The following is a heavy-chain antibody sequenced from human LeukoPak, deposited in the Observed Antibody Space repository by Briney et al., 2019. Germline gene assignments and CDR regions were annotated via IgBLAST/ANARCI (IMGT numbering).Heavy chain of an antibody. CDR3: ARGGPSGSYDFWSGPNYYYYMDV. CDR1: GGSFSGYY. J-gene: IGHJ6*03. Sequence: SETLSLTCAVYGGSFSGYYWSWIRQPPGKGLEWLGEINHSGSTTYNPSLKSRVTISVDTSKNQFSLKLSSVTAADTAVYYCARGGPSGSYDFWSGPNYYYYMDVWGKGTTVTVSS. D-gene: IGHD3-3*01. CDR2: INHSGST. V-gene: IGHV4-34*01.